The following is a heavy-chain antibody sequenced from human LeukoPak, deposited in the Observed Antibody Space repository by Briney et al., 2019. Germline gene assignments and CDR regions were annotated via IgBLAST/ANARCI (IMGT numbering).Heavy chain of an antibody. CDR1: GFTFSNYG. J-gene: IGHJ3*02. CDR3: ARGGAARPDI. Sequence: GGSLRLSCAASGFTFSNYGMNWVRQAPGKGLEWASYISSSRSSIDYADSVRGRFTISRDNARNSLYLQMNSLRVEDTAVYYCARGGAARPDIWGQGTMVIVSS. CDR2: ISSSRSSI. V-gene: IGHV3-48*01. D-gene: IGHD6-6*01.